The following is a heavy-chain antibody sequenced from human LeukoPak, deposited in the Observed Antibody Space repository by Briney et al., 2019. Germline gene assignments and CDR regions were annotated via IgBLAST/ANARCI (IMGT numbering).Heavy chain of an antibody. CDR2: IHPEGNEK. Sequence: QPGGSLRLSCAVSGFTFSNFWMSWVRQAPGRGLEWVANIHPEGNEKYHVESVKGRFTISRDYAKNSLFLQMNGLRVEDTAVYYCARGDDFSGDHWGQGTLVTVSS. J-gene: IGHJ4*02. CDR1: GFTFSNFW. V-gene: IGHV3-7*04. D-gene: IGHD1-1*01. CDR3: ARGDDFSGDH.